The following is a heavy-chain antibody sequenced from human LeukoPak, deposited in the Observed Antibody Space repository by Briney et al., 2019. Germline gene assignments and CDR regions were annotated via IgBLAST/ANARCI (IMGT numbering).Heavy chain of an antibody. D-gene: IGHD3-22*01. V-gene: IGHV3-66*01. Sequence: GGSLRLSCAASGFTVSSHYMNWVRQAPGKGLEWVSIIYSGGATYDADSVRGRFTISRDKSKNTLYLQMNSLRAEDTAVYYCARGYGSGGYYWGQGTLVTVSS. CDR2: IYSGGAT. J-gene: IGHJ4*02. CDR1: GFTVSSHY. CDR3: ARGYGSGGYY.